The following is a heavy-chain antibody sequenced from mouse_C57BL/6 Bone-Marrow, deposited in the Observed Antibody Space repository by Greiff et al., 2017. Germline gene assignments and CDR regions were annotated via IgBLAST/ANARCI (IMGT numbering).Heavy chain of an antibody. D-gene: IGHD1-1*01. CDR1: GYTFTSYW. J-gene: IGHJ3*01. CDR2: IHPNSGST. Sequence: VQLQQPGAELVKPGASVKLSCKASGYTFTSYWMHWVKQRPGQGLEWIGMIHPNSGSTNYNEQFKSKDTLTVDKSSSTAYMQLSRLTSEDSAVXVDASSEYDDSRPVAYWGQGTLVTVSA. CDR3: ASSEYDDSRPVAY. V-gene: IGHV1-64*01.